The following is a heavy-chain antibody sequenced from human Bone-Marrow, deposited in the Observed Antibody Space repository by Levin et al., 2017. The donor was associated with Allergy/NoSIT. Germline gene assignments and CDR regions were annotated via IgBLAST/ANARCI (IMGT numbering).Heavy chain of an antibody. D-gene: IGHD3-10*01. Sequence: LSLTCAASDFTVRTNYVSWVRQASGKGLEWVSVIYGGNSTYYADSVKGRFTVSRDTSHNTVYLQMRSLRDEDTGVYYCATARVPTPGYFDSWGQGVLVTVSP. CDR3: ATARVPTPGYFDS. V-gene: IGHV3-53*01. CDR2: IYGGNST. CDR1: DFTVRTNY. J-gene: IGHJ4*02.